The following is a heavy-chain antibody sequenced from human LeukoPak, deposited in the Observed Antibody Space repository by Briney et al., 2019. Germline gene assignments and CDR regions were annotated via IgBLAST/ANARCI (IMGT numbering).Heavy chain of an antibody. V-gene: IGHV4-59*01. J-gene: IGHJ4*02. Sequence: TSETLSLTCTVSGGSISSYNWSWIRQRPGKGLEWIGYIYYSGSTNYNPSLKSRVTISVDTSKNQFSLKLSSVTAADTAVYYCARAGYSSGWYYFDYWGQGTLVTVSS. D-gene: IGHD6-19*01. CDR3: ARAGYSSGWYYFDY. CDR2: IYYSGST. CDR1: GGSISSYN.